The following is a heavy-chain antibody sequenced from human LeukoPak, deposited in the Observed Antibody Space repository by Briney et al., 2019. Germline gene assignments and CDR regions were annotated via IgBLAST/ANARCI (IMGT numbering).Heavy chain of an antibody. V-gene: IGHV4-34*01. J-gene: IGHJ5*02. CDR3: ARRYSSSWYYRWFDP. D-gene: IGHD6-13*01. CDR1: GFTFSSYG. Sequence: GSLRLSCAASGFTFSSYGMSWVRQAPGKGLEWIGEINHSGSTNYNPSLKSRVTMSVDTSKNQFSLKLSSVTAADTAVYYCARRYSSSWYYRWFDPWGQGTLVTVSS. CDR2: INHSGST.